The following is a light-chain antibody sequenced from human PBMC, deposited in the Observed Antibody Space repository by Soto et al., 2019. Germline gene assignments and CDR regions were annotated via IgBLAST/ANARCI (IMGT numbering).Light chain of an antibody. J-gene: IGKJ3*01. V-gene: IGKV1-27*01. CDR1: QGISNY. Sequence: DIQMTQAPPAMYPSGQDRVTISSRASQGISNYLAGYQQSPGKVPRLLIYAASTLQSGVPSRFSASGSGTDFTLTISSLLPADDATYCFQNWESAAVTFGPGT. CDR2: AAS. CDR3: QNWESAAVT.